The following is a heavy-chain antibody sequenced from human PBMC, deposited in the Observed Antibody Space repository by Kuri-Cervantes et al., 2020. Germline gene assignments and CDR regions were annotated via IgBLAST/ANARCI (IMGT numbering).Heavy chain of an antibody. J-gene: IGHJ4*02. V-gene: IGHV3-9*01. Sequence: LSLTCAASGFTFDDYSMHWVRQAPGKGLEWGSGISWNSGSIGYSDSVKGRFTISRDNAKNSLYLQMHSLRAEDTALYYCAMEPPGVVGFDYWGQGTLVTVSS. CDR3: AMEPPGVVGFDY. CDR1: GFTFDDYS. D-gene: IGHD1-1*01. CDR2: ISWNSGSI.